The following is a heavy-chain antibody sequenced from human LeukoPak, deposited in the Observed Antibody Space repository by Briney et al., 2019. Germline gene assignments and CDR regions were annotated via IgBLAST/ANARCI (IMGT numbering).Heavy chain of an antibody. J-gene: IGHJ5*02. CDR1: GGSISSDTYS. D-gene: IGHD3-10*01. Sequence: PSQTLSLTCTVSGGSISSDTYSWGWVRQPAGKGLEWVGRIYTSGSTNYNPSLKSRVTISVDTSKNQFSLKLNSVTAADTAFYYCARAGGLGTYYPNWFDPWGQGTLVTVSS. V-gene: IGHV4-61*02. CDR2: IYTSGST. CDR3: ARAGGLGTYYPNWFDP.